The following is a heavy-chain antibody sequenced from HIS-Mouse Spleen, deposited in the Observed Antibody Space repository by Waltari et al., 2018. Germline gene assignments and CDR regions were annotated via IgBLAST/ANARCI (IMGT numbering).Heavy chain of an antibody. CDR1: GFSLSTSGMC. J-gene: IGHJ4*02. V-gene: IGHV2-70*11. CDR2: IDWDDDK. CDR3: ARIAEGYSSGWYAFDY. D-gene: IGHD6-19*01. Sequence: CTFSGFSLSTSGMCVSWIRQPPGKALEWLARIDWDDDKYYRTSLKTRLTISKDTSKNQVVLTMTNMDPVDTATYYCARIAEGYSSGWYAFDYWGQGTLVTVSS.